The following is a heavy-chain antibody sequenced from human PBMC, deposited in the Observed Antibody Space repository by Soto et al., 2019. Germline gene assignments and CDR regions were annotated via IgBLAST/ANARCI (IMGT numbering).Heavy chain of an antibody. CDR3: SRLVV. V-gene: IGHV3-73*01. J-gene: IGHJ4*02. CDR1: GFNFSGSV. CDR2: IRGKGYTYAT. Sequence: GSLRLSCAASGFNFSGSVIHWVRQASGKGLEWVGRIRGKGYTYATAYAASVKGRFTISRDDSKNTAYLQMNSLKSEDTAVYYCSRLVVWGQGSLVTVSS. D-gene: IGHD2-15*01.